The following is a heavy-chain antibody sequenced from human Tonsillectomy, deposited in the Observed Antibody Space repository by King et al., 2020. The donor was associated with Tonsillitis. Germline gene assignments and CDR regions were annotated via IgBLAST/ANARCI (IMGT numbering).Heavy chain of an antibody. Sequence: ESGGGVVQPGTSLRLSCAASGFTFSDYAMHWVRQAPGKGLEWVAVKWYDGTYKYYADSMKGRFTISRDNSKNTLYLQMNSLRAEDTAVYYCARHRSHYDNLGGFDYWGQGTLVTVSS. CDR3: ARHRSHYDNLGGFDY. CDR1: GFTFSDYA. V-gene: IGHV3-33*01. J-gene: IGHJ4*02. D-gene: IGHD3-22*01. CDR2: KWYDGTYK.